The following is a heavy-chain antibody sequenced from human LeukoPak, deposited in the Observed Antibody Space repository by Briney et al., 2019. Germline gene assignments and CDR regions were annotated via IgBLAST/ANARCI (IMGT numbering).Heavy chain of an antibody. Sequence: GGSLRLSCAASGFTFSTFAMIWVRQPPGKGLEWVSSIFPSGGEIHYADSVRGRFTISRDNSKSTLSLQMNSLRAEDTAVYYCAKMGRYGGTADLHWGQGTLVTVSS. CDR3: AKMGRYGGTADLH. V-gene: IGHV3-23*01. CDR1: GFTFSTFA. CDR2: IFPSGGEI. D-gene: IGHD3-16*01. J-gene: IGHJ4*02.